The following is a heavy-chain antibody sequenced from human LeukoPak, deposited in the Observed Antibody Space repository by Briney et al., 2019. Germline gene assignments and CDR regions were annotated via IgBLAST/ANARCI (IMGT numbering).Heavy chain of an antibody. J-gene: IGHJ4*02. D-gene: IGHD3-10*01. CDR1: GGTFSSYA. CDR2: IIPIFGTA. V-gene: IGHV1-69*05. CDR3: ARARITTVRGVIVRQPFDY. Sequence: GASVKVSCKASGGTFSSYAISWVRQAPGQGLEWMGGIIPIFGTANYAQKFQGRVTITTDESTSTAYMELSSLRSEDTAVYYCARARITTVRGVIVRQPFDYWGQGTLVTVSS.